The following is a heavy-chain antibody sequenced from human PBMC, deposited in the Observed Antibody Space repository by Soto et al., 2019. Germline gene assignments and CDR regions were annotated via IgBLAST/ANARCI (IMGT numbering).Heavy chain of an antibody. V-gene: IGHV3-30*04. Sequence: QVQLVESGGDVVQPGRSLRLSCAASVFTFSFYAVHWVRQAPGKGLEWVAVISYNGRNKHYVDSVKGRFTISRDNSQDTLYLQMDSLRPVDTAVYYCARQAKIGDRSQFYFDSWGQETLVTVSS. D-gene: IGHD2-21*01. CDR1: VFTFSFYA. J-gene: IGHJ4*02. CDR2: ISYNGRNK. CDR3: ARQAKIGDRSQFYFDS.